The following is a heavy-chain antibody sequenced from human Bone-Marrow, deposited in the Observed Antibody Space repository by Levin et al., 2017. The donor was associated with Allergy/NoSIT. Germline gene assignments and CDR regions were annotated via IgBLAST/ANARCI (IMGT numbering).Heavy chain of an antibody. Sequence: GESLKISCAASGFTVSRNYMSWVRQAPGKGLEWVSLIYSGGDTQYADSVKGRFTISRDNSKNTLYLQMNSLRADDTDVYYCARDGVGTAAGTPWGQGTLVTVSS. D-gene: IGHD6-13*01. CDR3: ARDGVGTAAGTP. J-gene: IGHJ4*02. V-gene: IGHV3-66*01. CDR1: GFTVSRNY. CDR2: IYSGGDT.